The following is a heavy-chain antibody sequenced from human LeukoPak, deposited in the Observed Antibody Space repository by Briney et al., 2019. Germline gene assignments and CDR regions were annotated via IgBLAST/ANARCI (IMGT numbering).Heavy chain of an antibody. Sequence: GASVKVSCKASGYSFTSNYIHWVRQAPGQGLEWKGMIYPRDGSTSYAQKFQGRVTVTRDTSTSTVHMELSGLRSEDTAVYYCARDQEAFDYWGQGTLVTVSS. V-gene: IGHV1-46*01. CDR2: IYPRDGST. J-gene: IGHJ4*02. CDR3: ARDQEAFDY. CDR1: GYSFTSNY.